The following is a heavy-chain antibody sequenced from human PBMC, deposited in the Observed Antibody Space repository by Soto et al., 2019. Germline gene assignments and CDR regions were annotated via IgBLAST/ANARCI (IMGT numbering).Heavy chain of an antibody. CDR3: AKSQPRSWNLAIDY. Sequence: GGSLRLSCAASGFTFDGYTMHWVRQAPGKGLEWVSGISWNSGSIGYADSVKGRFTISRDNAKNSLYLQMNSLRAEDTALYYCAKSQPRSWNLAIDYWGQGTLVTVSS. CDR2: ISWNSGSI. V-gene: IGHV3-9*01. J-gene: IGHJ4*02. CDR1: GFTFDGYT. D-gene: IGHD1-1*01.